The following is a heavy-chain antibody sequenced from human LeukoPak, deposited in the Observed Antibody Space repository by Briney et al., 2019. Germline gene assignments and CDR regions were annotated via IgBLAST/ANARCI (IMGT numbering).Heavy chain of an antibody. J-gene: IGHJ3*02. CDR3: ARDVWMGGTRDAFDI. CDR1: GFTFSSYG. D-gene: IGHD1-26*01. Sequence: QPGGSLRLSCAASGFTFSSYGMHWVRQAPGKGLEWVAVISYDGSNKYYADSVKGRFTISRDNSKNTLYLQMNSLRAEDTAVYYCARDVWMGGTRDAFDIWGQGTMVTVSS. V-gene: IGHV3-30*03. CDR2: ISYDGSNK.